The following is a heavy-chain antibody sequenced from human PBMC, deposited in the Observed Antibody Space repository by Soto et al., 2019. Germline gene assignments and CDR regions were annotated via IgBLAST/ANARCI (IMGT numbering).Heavy chain of an antibody. CDR1: GYSFTSYW. CDR2: IYPGDSDT. D-gene: IGHD4-4*01. Sequence: GESLKISCKGSGYSFTSYWIGWVRQMPGKGLEWMGIIYPGDSDTRYSPSFQGQVTISADKSISTAYLQWSSLKASDTAMYYCATHDYTTIIRPGHAFDIWGQGTMVTVSS. V-gene: IGHV5-51*01. CDR3: ATHDYTTIIRPGHAFDI. J-gene: IGHJ3*02.